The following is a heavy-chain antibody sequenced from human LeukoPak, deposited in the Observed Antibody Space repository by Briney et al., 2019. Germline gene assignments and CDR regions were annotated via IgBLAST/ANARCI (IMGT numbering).Heavy chain of an antibody. Sequence: SQTLSLTCTVSGGSISSGGYYWSWIRQHPGKGLEWIGYIYYSGSTYYNPSLKSRVTISVDTSKNQFSLKLSSVTAADTAVYYCARAGAGYGSGWSVGASTIMFDYWGQGTLVTVSS. CDR1: GGSISSGGYY. D-gene: IGHD6-19*01. V-gene: IGHV4-31*03. J-gene: IGHJ4*02. CDR3: ARAGAGYGSGWSVGASTIMFDY. CDR2: IYYSGST.